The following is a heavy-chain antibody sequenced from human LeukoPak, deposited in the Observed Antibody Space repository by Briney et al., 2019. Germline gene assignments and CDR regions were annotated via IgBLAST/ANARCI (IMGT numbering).Heavy chain of an antibody. CDR3: ARNRGYDFWSGYNALYMDV. Sequence: SETLSLTCTVSGGSISSYYWSWLRQPPGKGLEGIGYIYYSGSTNYNPSLTSRVTISVDTSKNQFSLKLSSVTAAVTAVYYCARNRGYDFWSGYNALYMDVWGKGTTVTVSS. V-gene: IGHV4-59*01. D-gene: IGHD3-3*01. J-gene: IGHJ6*03. CDR2: IYYSGST. CDR1: GGSISSYY.